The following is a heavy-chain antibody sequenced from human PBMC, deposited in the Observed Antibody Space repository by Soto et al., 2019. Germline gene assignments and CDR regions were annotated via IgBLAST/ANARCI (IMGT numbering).Heavy chain of an antibody. CDR2: IYYSGST. CDR1: GGSISSSSYY. Sequence: QLQLQESGPGLVKPSETLSLTCTVSGGSISSSSYYWGWLRQPPGKGLEWIGSIYYSGSTYYNPSLKSRVTISVDTSKNQFSLKLSSVTAADTAVYYCARRADWSDAFDIWGQGTMVTVSS. D-gene: IGHD3-9*01. J-gene: IGHJ3*02. V-gene: IGHV4-39*01. CDR3: ARRADWSDAFDI.